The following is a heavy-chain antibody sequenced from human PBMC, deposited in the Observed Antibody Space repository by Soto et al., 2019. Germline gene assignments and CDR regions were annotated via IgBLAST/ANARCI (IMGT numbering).Heavy chain of an antibody. CDR2: ISSTTNYI. J-gene: IGHJ4*02. CDR3: ARESEDLTSNFDY. CDR1: GFTFTRYS. V-gene: IGHV3-21*06. Sequence: GGSLRLSCAASGFTFTRYSMNWVRQAPGKGLEWVSSISSTTNYIYYGDSMKGRFTISRDNAKNSLYLEMNSLRAEGTAVYYCARESEDLTSNFDYWGQGTLVTVSS.